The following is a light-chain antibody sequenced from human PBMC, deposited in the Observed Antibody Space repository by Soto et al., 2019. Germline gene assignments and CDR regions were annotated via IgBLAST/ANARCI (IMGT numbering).Light chain of an antibody. CDR1: SSDVGGYDY. V-gene: IGLV2-8*01. Sequence: QSALTQPPSASGSPGQSVTISCTGTSSDVGGYDYVSWYHQHPGKAPKLMIYEVSKRPSGVPDRFSGSKSGNTASLTVSGLQAEDEADYYCSSYAGSNSYVFGTGTQLTVL. CDR3: SSYAGSNSYV. CDR2: EVS. J-gene: IGLJ1*01.